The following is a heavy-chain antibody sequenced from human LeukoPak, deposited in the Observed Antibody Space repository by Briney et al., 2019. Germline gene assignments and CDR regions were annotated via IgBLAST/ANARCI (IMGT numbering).Heavy chain of an antibody. CDR3: AKDPVRSWLWVDAFDI. CDR2: ISGSGGST. V-gene: IGHV3-23*01. J-gene: IGHJ3*02. D-gene: IGHD5-18*01. Sequence: PGGSLRLSCAASGFTFSSYAMSWVRQAPGKGLEWVSAISGSGGSTYYADSVKGRFTISRDNSKNTLYLQMNSLRAEDTAVYYCAKDPVRSWLWVDAFDIWGQGTMVTVSS. CDR1: GFTFSSYA.